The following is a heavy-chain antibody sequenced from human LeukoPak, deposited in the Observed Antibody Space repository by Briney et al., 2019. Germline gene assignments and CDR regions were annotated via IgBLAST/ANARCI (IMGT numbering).Heavy chain of an antibody. V-gene: IGHV1-2*04. Sequence: ASVKVSCKASGYTFTGYYMHWVRQAPGQGLEWMGWINPNSGGTNYAQKFQGWVTMTRDTSISTAYMELSRLRSDDTAVYYCARDSTPYDSSGYYSYWGQGTLVTVSS. J-gene: IGHJ4*02. CDR1: GYTFTGYY. CDR2: INPNSGGT. D-gene: IGHD3-22*01. CDR3: ARDSTPYDSSGYYSY.